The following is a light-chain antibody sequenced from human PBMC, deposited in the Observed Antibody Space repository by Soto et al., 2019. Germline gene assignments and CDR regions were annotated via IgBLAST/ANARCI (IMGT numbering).Light chain of an antibody. CDR1: SSNIETNA. Sequence: QSVLTQPPSASGTPGQRVTISCSGSSSNIETNAVNWYQHLPGTAPKLLIYSNNQRPSGVPDRFSGSKSGTSASLAISGLQSADEADYYCAAWDDSLNGWVFGGGTKLTVL. V-gene: IGLV1-44*01. CDR3: AAWDDSLNGWV. J-gene: IGLJ3*02. CDR2: SNN.